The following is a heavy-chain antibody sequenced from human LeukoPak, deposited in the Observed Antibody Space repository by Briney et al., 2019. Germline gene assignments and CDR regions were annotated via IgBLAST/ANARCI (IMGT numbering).Heavy chain of an antibody. J-gene: IGHJ6*03. V-gene: IGHV4-59*01. CDR2: IYYSGST. D-gene: IGHD3-16*01. CDR3: ARGVTYVKDYYYMDV. CDR1: GGSISNYY. Sequence: SETLSLTCTVSGGSISNYYWSWIRQPPGKGLEWIGYIYYSGSTNYNPSLKSRVTISVDTSKNQFSLKLSSVTAADTAVYYCARGVTYVKDYYYMDVWGKGTTVTVSS.